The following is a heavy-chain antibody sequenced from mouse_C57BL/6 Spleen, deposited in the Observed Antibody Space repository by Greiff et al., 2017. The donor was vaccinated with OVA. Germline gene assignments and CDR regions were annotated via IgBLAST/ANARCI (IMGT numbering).Heavy chain of an antibody. CDR1: GYTFTDYE. CDR2: IDPETGGT. CDR3: TRKWYFYV. Sequence: QESGAELVRPGASVTLSCKASGYTFTDYEMHWVKQTPVHGLEWIGAIDPETGGTAYNQKFKGKAILTADKSSSTAYMELRSLTSEDSAVYYCTRKWYFYVWGTGTTVTVSS. V-gene: IGHV1-15*01. J-gene: IGHJ1*03.